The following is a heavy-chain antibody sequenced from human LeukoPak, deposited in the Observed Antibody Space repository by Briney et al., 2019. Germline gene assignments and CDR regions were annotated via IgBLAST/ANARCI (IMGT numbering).Heavy chain of an antibody. CDR1: GFTFSSYA. V-gene: IGHV3-23*01. Sequence: GSLLLSCAASGFTFSSYAMSWVRPAPGKGLEWVSAISGSGGSTYYADSVKGRFTISRDNSKNTLYLQMISLRAEDTAVYYCAKDAGASDTAMVLGLFDYWGQGTLVTVSS. J-gene: IGHJ4*02. D-gene: IGHD5-18*01. CDR3: AKDAGASDTAMVLGLFDY. CDR2: ISGSGGST.